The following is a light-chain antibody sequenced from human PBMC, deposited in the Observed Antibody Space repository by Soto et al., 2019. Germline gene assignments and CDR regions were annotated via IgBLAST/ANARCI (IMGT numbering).Light chain of an antibody. Sequence: DIKMTQSPSTLSASVTDRGTSTCRASQSISSWLAWYQQKPGKAPKLLIYDASSLESGVPSRFSGSGSGTEFTLTISSLQPDDFTTYYCQQYYSDSPLTFGGGTKV. J-gene: IGKJ4*01. CDR3: QQYYSDSPLT. V-gene: IGKV1-5*01. CDR1: QSISSW. CDR2: DAS.